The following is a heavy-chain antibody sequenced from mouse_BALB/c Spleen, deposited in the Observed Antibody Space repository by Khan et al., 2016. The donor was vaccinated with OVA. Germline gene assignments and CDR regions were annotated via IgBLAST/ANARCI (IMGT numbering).Heavy chain of an antibody. D-gene: IGHD1-2*01. CDR3: GRFTTATRNYCARDF. CDR1: GFSLTSYG. V-gene: IGHV2-3*01. J-gene: IGHJ4*01. CDR2: IWCDGST. Sequence: QVQLTESGPGLVAPSQSLSITCTVSGFSLTSYGVNWVRQPPGKGLEWLGVIWCDGSTNYHSALISRPSISKDNSKRQVFLTLNSLQTDDTATYSSGRFTTATRNYCARDFWGQGTAVTVSS.